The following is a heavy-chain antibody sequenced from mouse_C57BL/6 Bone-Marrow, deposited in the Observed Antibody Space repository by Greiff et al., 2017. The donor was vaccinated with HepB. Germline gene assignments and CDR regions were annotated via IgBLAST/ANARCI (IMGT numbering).Heavy chain of an antibody. CDR1: GYSFTGYF. CDR3: ARGTMVTTTDY. Sequence: EVKLQESGPELVKPGDSVKISCKASGYSFTGYFMNWVMQSHGKSLEWIGRINPYNGDTFYNQKFKGKATLTVDKSSSTAHMELRSLTSEDSAVYYCARGTMVTTTDYWGQGTTLTVSS. J-gene: IGHJ2*01. CDR2: INPYNGDT. D-gene: IGHD2-2*01. V-gene: IGHV1-20*01.